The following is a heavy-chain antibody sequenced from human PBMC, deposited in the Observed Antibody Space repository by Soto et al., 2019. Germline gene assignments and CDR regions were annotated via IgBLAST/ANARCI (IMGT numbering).Heavy chain of an antibody. J-gene: IGHJ4*02. D-gene: IGHD5-12*01. CDR1: GFTFSTFG. CDR2: ISYEGSAQ. Sequence: ESGGGVVQPGRSLRLSCTASGFTFSTFGMHWVRQAPGKGLEWLTVISYEGSAQHYADSVKGRFTISRDNSKNTLYLQMNSLRTEDTAVYYCAKESTTMVATSLDYWGQGILVTVSS. V-gene: IGHV3-30*18. CDR3: AKESTTMVATSLDY.